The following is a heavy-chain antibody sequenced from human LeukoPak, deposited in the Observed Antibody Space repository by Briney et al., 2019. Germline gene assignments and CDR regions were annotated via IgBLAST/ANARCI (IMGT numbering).Heavy chain of an antibody. Sequence: ASVRVSCKASGYTFTSYDFNWVRQATGQRPEWMGWMGPNSGDTGYAQKFQDRVTMTRNTSISTAYMELSSLRSDDTAVYYCARGPPNWGYDYWGPGTLVTVSS. V-gene: IGHV1-8*01. CDR3: ARGPPNWGYDY. J-gene: IGHJ4*02. CDR2: MGPNSGDT. D-gene: IGHD7-27*01. CDR1: GYTFTSYD.